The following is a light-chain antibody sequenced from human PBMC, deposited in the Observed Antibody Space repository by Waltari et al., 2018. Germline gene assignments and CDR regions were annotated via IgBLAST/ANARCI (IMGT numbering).Light chain of an antibody. CDR3: TSFTSSSTIV. V-gene: IGLV2-14*03. CDR1: SSDVGGYNY. J-gene: IGLJ2*01. Sequence: QSALTQPASVSGSPGQSITISCTGSSSDVGGYNYVSWYQQHPGKAPKLMISNRFSGSKSDNTASLTSSGLQAEDEAHYYCTSFTSSSTIVFGGGTKLTVL.